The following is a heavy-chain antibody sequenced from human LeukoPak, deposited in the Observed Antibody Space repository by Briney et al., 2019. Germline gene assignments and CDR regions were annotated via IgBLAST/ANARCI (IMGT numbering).Heavy chain of an antibody. Sequence: GGSLRLSCAASGFNFSDYYTSWIRQAPGKGLEWVSVIYSGGSTYYADSVKGRFTISRDNSKNTLYLQMTSLRAEDTAVYYCASDSSGYYYFQHWGRGTLVTVSS. CDR3: ASDSSGYYYFQH. D-gene: IGHD3-22*01. J-gene: IGHJ1*01. V-gene: IGHV3-53*01. CDR2: IYSGGST. CDR1: GFNFSDYY.